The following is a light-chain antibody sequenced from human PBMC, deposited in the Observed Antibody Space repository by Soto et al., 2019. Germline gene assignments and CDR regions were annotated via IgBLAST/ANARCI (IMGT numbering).Light chain of an antibody. CDR1: QSVSNTY. J-gene: IGKJ1*01. Sequence: DIVLTQSPGTLSLSPGERATLSCRASQSVSNTYLAWYQQKPGQAPRLLIYGASRRAPGIPDRFSGSGSGTDFTLTIARLEPEDFAVYYCHQYATSRTFGQGTKVDIK. CDR3: HQYATSRT. V-gene: IGKV3-20*01. CDR2: GAS.